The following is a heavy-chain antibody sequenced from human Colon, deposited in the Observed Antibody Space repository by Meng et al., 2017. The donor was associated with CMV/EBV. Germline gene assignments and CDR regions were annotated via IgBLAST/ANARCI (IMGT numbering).Heavy chain of an antibody. CDR1: GFSLSTRGMR. D-gene: IGHD3-16*01. CDR3: VQIGGSAATHTESNWFGP. CDR2: IDWDDDT. V-gene: IGHV2-70D*14. J-gene: IGHJ5*02. Sequence: SGPTLVKPTQTLTLTCTFSGFSLSTRGMRVSWIRQPPGKALEWLARIDWDDDTFYSTSLRTRLTIAKNTSKNQVVLTMTHMQPADTGTYYFVQIGGSAATHTESNWFGPWGQGTQVTVSS.